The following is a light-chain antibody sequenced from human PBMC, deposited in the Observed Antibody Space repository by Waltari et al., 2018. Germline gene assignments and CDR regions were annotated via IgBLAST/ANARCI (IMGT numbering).Light chain of an antibody. CDR2: GQN. CDR1: SLTYFY. J-gene: IGLJ2*01. V-gene: IGLV3-19*01. CDR3: NSRDSSGDHLGL. Sequence: SSELTQDPAVSVALGQTIRITCHGDSLTYFYASWYQQRPGQAPLLVIYGQNNRPSGIPDRFSGSSSGKTAYLTITGAQAADESFYYGNSRDSSGDHLGLLGGGTKVTVL.